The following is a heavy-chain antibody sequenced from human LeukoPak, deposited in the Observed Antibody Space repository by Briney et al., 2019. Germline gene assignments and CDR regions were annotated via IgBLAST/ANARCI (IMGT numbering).Heavy chain of an antibody. CDR2: ISGSGGST. CDR1: GFTFSSYA. J-gene: IGHJ6*02. V-gene: IGHV3-23*01. Sequence: GGSLRLSCAASGFTFSSYAMSWVRQAPGKGLEWVSAISGSGGSTYYADSVKGRFTISRDNSKSTLYLQVNILRAEDTAVYYCAKVGVAGNYYYYGMDVWGQGTTVTVSS. CDR3: AKVGVAGNYYYYGMDV. D-gene: IGHD5-12*01.